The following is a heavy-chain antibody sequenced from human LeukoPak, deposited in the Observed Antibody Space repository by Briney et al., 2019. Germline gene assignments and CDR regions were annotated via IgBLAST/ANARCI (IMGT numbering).Heavy chain of an antibody. CDR1: GGSISSSSYY. J-gene: IGHJ6*02. Sequence: SETLSLTCTVSGGSISSSSYYWGWIRQPPGKGLEWIGSIYYSGSTYYNPSLKSRVTISIDTSKNQFSLKLTSVTAADMAVYYCDGLTVAAKGYGMDVWGQGTTVTVSS. D-gene: IGHD6-19*01. CDR2: IYYSGST. CDR3: DGLTVAAKGYGMDV. V-gene: IGHV4-39*07.